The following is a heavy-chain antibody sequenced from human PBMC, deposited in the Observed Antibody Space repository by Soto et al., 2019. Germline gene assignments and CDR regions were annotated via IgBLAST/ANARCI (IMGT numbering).Heavy chain of an antibody. V-gene: IGHV5-10-1*01. CDR2: IDPSDSYT. CDR1: GYSFTSYW. D-gene: IGHD6-6*01. CDR3: AREGNLEYSSSSSGYYYYYYGMDV. J-gene: IGHJ6*02. Sequence: GESLKISCKGSGYSFTSYWISWVRQMPGKGLEWMGRIDPSDSYTNYRPSFQGHVTISADKSISTAYLQWSSLKASDTAMYYCAREGNLEYSSSSSGYYYYYYGMDVWGQGTTVTVSS.